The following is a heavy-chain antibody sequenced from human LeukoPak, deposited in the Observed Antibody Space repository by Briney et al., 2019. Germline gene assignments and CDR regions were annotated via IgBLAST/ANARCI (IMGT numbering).Heavy chain of an antibody. D-gene: IGHD4-23*01. CDR3: ARGDSTVTPKYFQY. V-gene: IGHV4-59*01. Sequence: PSETLSLTCTVSGGSISSYYWSWLRQPPGKGLEWVGYIFYSGSTNYNPSLKSRVTISIDTSKNQFSLKLSSVTAADTAVYYCARGDSTVTPKYFQYWGQGTLVTV. J-gene: IGHJ1*01. CDR1: GGSISSYY. CDR2: IFYSGST.